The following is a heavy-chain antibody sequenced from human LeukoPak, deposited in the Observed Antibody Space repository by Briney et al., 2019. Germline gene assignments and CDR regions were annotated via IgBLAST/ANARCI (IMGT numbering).Heavy chain of an antibody. CDR2: MNPNSGNT. CDR1: GYTFTSYD. J-gene: IGHJ4*02. D-gene: IGHD2-2*02. V-gene: IGHV1-8*01. CDR3: ARGHGVIVVVPAAIPYGY. Sequence: ASVKVSCKASGYTFTSYDINWVRQATGQGLEWMGWMNPNSGNTASAQKFQGRVTMTRDTSINTAYLELSSLRSEDTAVYYCARGHGVIVVVPAAIPYGYWGQGTLVTVSS.